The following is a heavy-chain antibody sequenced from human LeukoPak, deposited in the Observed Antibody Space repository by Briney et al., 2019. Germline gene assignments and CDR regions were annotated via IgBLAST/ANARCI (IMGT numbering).Heavy chain of an antibody. D-gene: IGHD2-2*02. J-gene: IGHJ4*02. CDR1: GVSISSCYYY. CDR2: MYTSGST. V-gene: IGHV4-61*02. Sequence: PSQTLCLTCTVSGVSISSCYYYWSWIRQPAGKGLEWIGRMYTSGSTEYNPSLNSRVTISVDTSKNQFSLKLSSVTAADTAVYYCTRARERYCTSGSCYIDLQARWGQGTLVTVSS. CDR3: TRARERYCTSGSCYIDLQAR.